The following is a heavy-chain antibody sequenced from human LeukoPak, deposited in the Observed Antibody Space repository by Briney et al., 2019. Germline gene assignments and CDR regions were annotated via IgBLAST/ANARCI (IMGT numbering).Heavy chain of an antibody. CDR3: ARMDLPEWLLYLFDP. D-gene: IGHD3-3*01. Sequence: ASVKVSCKASGYTFTSYGISWVRQAPGQGLEWMGWISAYNGNTNYAQKLQGRVTMTTDTSTSTAYMELRSLRSDDTVVYYCARMDLPEWLLYLFDPWGQGTLVTVSS. J-gene: IGHJ5*02. CDR1: GYTFTSYG. V-gene: IGHV1-18*01. CDR2: ISAYNGNT.